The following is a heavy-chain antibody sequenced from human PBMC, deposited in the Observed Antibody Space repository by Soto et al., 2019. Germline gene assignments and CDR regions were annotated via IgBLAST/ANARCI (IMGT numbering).Heavy chain of an antibody. V-gene: IGHV4-59*01. J-gene: IGHJ6*01. CDR3: ESGVQIYYYGMDV. D-gene: IGHD3-3*01. CDR1: GGSISSYY. CDR2: IYYSGST. Sequence: XASLWLTCTVCGGSISSYYWSWIRQPPGKGLEWIGYIYYSGSTNYNPSLKSRVTISVDTSKNQFSLKLSSVTAADTAVYYCESGVQIYYYGMDVWGQGTTVTVYS.